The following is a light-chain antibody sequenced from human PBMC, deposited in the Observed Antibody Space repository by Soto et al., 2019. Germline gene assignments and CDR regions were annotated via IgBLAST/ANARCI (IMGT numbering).Light chain of an antibody. CDR3: QQSHTTTPT. Sequence: DIQMTQSPSTLSGSVGDRVTITCRASQTISSWLAWYQQKPGKAPKLLIYKASTLKSGVPSRFSGSGSGTEFTLTISSLQPDDFATYYCQQSHTTTPTFGQGTKVDIK. CDR1: QTISSW. J-gene: IGKJ1*01. V-gene: IGKV1-5*03. CDR2: KAS.